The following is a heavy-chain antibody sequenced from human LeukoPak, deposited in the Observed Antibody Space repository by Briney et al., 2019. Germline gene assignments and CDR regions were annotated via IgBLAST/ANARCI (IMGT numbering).Heavy chain of an antibody. D-gene: IGHD3-10*01. CDR3: ARRAMGYYGSGSYFYYGMDV. Sequence: SQTLSLTCAISGDSFSSNSAAWNWIRQSPSRGLEWLGRTYYRSKWYNDYAVSVKSRITINPDTSKNQFSLQLNSVTPEDTAVYYCARRAMGYYGSGSYFYYGMDVWGQGTTVTVSS. CDR1: GDSFSSNSAA. V-gene: IGHV6-1*01. J-gene: IGHJ6*02. CDR2: TYYRSKWYN.